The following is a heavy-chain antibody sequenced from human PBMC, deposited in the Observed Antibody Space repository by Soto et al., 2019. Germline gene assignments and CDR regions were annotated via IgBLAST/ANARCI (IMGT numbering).Heavy chain of an antibody. V-gene: IGHV3-21*01. CDR3: TCCSGGGCHPSYGMDV. D-gene: IGHD2-15*01. CDR1: GFTFSSCT. J-gene: IGHJ6*01. CDR2: ISLSTSHI. Sequence: EVHLVESGGGLVKPGGSLRLSCAVSGFTFSSCTMNWVRQAPGKGLEWVSSISLSTSHIYYADSVKGRFPISRDNAKNSLFLQMNSLRAEDTAVCYCTCCSGGGCHPSYGMDVWGQGNRVTVSS.